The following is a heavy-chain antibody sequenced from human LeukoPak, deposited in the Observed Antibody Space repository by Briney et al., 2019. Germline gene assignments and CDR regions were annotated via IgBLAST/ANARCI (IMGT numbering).Heavy chain of an antibody. D-gene: IGHD3-10*01. V-gene: IGHV4-39*01. CDR1: GGSISSSSYY. J-gene: IGHJ4*02. CDR3: ARTRYYYNSRSYGAPYYFDY. CDR2: IYYSGST. Sequence: SETLSLTCTVSGGSISSSSYYWGWIRQPPGKGLEWIGTIYYSGSTYYNPSLKSRVTISVDTSKNQFSLRLSSVTAADTAVYYCARTRYYYNSRSYGAPYYFDYWGQGTLVTVSS.